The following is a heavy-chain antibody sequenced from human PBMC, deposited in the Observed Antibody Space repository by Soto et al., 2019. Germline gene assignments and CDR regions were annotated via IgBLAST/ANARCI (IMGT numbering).Heavy chain of an antibody. CDR1: GGSFSGYY. Sequence: SETLSLTCAVYGGSFSGYYWSWIRQPPGKGLEWIGESNHSGSTNYNPSLKSRVTISVDTSKNQFSLKLSSVTAADTAVYYCARGLVSSGPKSPSFGYWGQGTLVTVPS. CDR3: ARGLVSSGPKSPSFGY. J-gene: IGHJ4*02. CDR2: SNHSGST. D-gene: IGHD3-22*01. V-gene: IGHV4-34*01.